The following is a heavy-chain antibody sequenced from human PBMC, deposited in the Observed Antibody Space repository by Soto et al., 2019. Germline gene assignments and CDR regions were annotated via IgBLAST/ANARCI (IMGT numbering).Heavy chain of an antibody. CDR2: IIPILGIA. Sequence: QVQLVQSGAEVKKPGSSVKVSCKASGGTFSSNTISWVRQAPGQGLEWMGRIIPILGIANYAQKFQGRVTNTADKCTSAAYMELSSLRSEDTAVYYCASKYCSSTSCFKWFDPWGQGTLVTVS. J-gene: IGHJ5*02. V-gene: IGHV1-69*02. CDR3: ASKYCSSTSCFKWFDP. CDR1: GGTFSSNT. D-gene: IGHD2-2*01.